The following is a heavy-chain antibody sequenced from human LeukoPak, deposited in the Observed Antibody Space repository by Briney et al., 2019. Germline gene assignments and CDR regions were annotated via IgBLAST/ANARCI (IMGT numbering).Heavy chain of an antibody. Sequence: SVKVSCKASGGTFSSYAISWVRQAPGQGLEWMGGIIPIFGTANYAQKFQGRVTITADESTSTAYMELSSLRSEDTAVYYCARVRIAARIFDYWGQGTLVTVSS. CDR3: ARVRIAARIFDY. CDR1: GGTFSSYA. CDR2: IIPIFGTA. J-gene: IGHJ4*02. D-gene: IGHD6-6*01. V-gene: IGHV1-69*13.